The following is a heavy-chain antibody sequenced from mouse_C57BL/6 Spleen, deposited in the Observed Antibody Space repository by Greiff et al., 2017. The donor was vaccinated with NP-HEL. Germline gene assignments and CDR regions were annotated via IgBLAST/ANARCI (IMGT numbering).Heavy chain of an antibody. CDR2: ISSGGDYI. J-gene: IGHJ4*01. CDR3: TRERGADYYGSSYDYAMDY. V-gene: IGHV5-9-1*02. D-gene: IGHD1-1*01. Sequence: EVKVVESGEGLVKPGGSLKLSCAASGFTFSSYAMSWVRQTPEKRLEWVAYISSGGDYIYYADTVKGRFTISRDNARNTLYLQMSSLKSEDTAMYYCTRERGADYYGSSYDYAMDYWGQGTSVTVSS. CDR1: GFTFSSYA.